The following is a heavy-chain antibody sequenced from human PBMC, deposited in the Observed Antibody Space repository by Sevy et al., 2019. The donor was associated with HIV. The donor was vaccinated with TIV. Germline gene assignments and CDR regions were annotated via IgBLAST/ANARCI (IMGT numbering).Heavy chain of an antibody. CDR1: GGSANSHNYY. V-gene: IGHV4-61*01. CDR3: ATDGPVLRCFRS. CDR2: IYYSGST. D-gene: IGHD3-3*01. J-gene: IGHJ4*02. Sequence: SETLSLTCTVSGGSANSHNYYWSWIRQPPGKGLEWIGYIYYSGSTNYNPSLRSRVAISLDTSKNQFSLNLTSVTAADTAAYYCATDGPVLRCFRSWGQGTLVTISS.